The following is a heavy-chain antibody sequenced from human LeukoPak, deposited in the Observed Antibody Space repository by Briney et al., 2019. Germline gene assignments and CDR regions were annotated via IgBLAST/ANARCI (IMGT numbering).Heavy chain of an antibody. CDR3: ARLRWFGELSWFDP. Sequence: SETLSLTCTVSGYSISSGYYWGWIRQPPGKGLEWIGSVYHSGSTYYNPSLKSRVTISVDTSKNQFSLKLNSVTAADTAVYYCARLRWFGELSWFDPWGQGTLVTVSS. CDR1: GYSISSGYY. V-gene: IGHV4-38-2*02. D-gene: IGHD3-10*01. CDR2: VYHSGST. J-gene: IGHJ5*02.